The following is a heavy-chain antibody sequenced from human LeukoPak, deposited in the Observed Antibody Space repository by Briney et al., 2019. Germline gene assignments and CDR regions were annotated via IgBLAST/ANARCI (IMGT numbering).Heavy chain of an antibody. J-gene: IGHJ4*02. V-gene: IGHV4-39*07. D-gene: IGHD5-24*01. Sequence: SETLSLTCTVSGGSINSSGYYWSWIRQPPGKGLEWIGEINHSGSTNYNPSLKSRVTISVDTSKNQFSLKLSSVTAADTAVYYCARGLRSVDYWGQGTLVTVSS. CDR1: GGSINSSGYY. CDR3: ARGLRSVDY. CDR2: INHSGST.